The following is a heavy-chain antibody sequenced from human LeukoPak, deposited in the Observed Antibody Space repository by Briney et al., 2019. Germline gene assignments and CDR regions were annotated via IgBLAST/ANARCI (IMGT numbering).Heavy chain of an antibody. J-gene: IGHJ4*02. V-gene: IGHV1-2*02. D-gene: IGHD1-26*01. CDR2: INPNSGGT. CDR1: GYTFTSYD. CDR3: ARVSGARGY. Sequence: ASVKVSCKASGYTFTSYDINWVRQATGQGLEWMGWINPNSGGTNYAQKFQGRVTMTRDTSISTAYMELSRLRSDDTAVYYCARVSGARGYWGQGTLVTVSS.